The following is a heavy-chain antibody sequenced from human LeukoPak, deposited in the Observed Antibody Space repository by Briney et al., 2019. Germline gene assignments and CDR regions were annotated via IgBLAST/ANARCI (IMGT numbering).Heavy chain of an antibody. CDR1: GDSISSTSTA. D-gene: IGHD3-9*01. J-gene: IGHJ5*02. CDR2: TYYRSKWYT. V-gene: IGHV6-1*01. CDR3: ARGPKTGWFDH. Sequence: SQTLSLTCAISGDSISSTSTAWHWIRQSPSRGLEWLGRTYYRSKWYTDYAESVKSRLVINPDTSKNEFFLQMTSVTSSDTAIYFCARGPKTGWFDHWGQGTLVTVSS.